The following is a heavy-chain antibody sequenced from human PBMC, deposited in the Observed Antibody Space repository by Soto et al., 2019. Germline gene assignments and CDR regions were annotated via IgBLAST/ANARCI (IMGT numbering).Heavy chain of an antibody. CDR2: IDPSDSYT. CDR1: GYSFTSYW. J-gene: IGHJ6*02. V-gene: IGHV5-10-1*01. CDR3: ARSPTLGYCSSTSCYNGMDV. Sequence: GESLKISCKGSGYSFTSYWISWVRQMPGKGLEWMGRIDPSDSYTNYSPSFQGHVTISADKSISTAYLQWSSLKASDTAMYYCARSPTLGYCSSTSCYNGMDVWGQGTTVTVSS. D-gene: IGHD2-2*01.